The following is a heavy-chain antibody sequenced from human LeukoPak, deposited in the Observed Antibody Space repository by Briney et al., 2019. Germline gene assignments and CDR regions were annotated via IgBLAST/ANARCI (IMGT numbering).Heavy chain of an antibody. V-gene: IGHV3-7*01. CDR2: IKQDGSEK. CDR1: GFTFSNYW. Sequence: GGSLRLSCAASGFTFSNYWMTWVRQAPGKGREWVANIKQDGSEKNYVDSVEGRFTISRDNAQNSLYLQMNSLRAEDTAVYYCASTATCSFWGQGTMVTVSS. CDR3: ASTATCSF. J-gene: IGHJ3*01. D-gene: IGHD2-2*01.